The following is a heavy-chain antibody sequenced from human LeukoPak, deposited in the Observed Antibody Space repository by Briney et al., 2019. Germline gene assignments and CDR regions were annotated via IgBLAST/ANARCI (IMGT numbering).Heavy chain of an antibody. Sequence: SETLSLTCTVSGGSISSYYWSWIRQPPGKGLGWIGYIYYSGSTNYNPSLKSRVTISVDTSKNQFSLKLSSVTAADTAVYYCARDLGPYYYGSGSYFDYWGQGTLVTVSS. V-gene: IGHV4-59*01. CDR2: IYYSGST. D-gene: IGHD3-10*01. J-gene: IGHJ4*02. CDR3: ARDLGPYYYGSGSYFDY. CDR1: GGSISSYY.